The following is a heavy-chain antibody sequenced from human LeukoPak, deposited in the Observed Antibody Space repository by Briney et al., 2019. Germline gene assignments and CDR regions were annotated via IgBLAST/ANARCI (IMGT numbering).Heavy chain of an antibody. J-gene: IGHJ4*02. D-gene: IGHD3-10*01. CDR3: ARQDPILLWFGELLFFDY. CDR2: TYYRSKWYN. CDR1: GDSVSSNSAA. V-gene: IGHV6-1*01. Sequence: SQTLSLTCAISGDSVSSNSAAWNWIRQSPSRGLEWLGRTYYRSKWYNDYAVSVKSRITINPDTSKNQFSLQLNSVTPEDTAVYYCARQDPILLWFGELLFFDYWGQGTLVTVSS.